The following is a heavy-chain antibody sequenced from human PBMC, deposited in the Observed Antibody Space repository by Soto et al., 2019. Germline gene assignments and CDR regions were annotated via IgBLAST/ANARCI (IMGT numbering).Heavy chain of an antibody. V-gene: IGHV4-61*01. D-gene: IGHD3-9*01. CDR2: IYYSGST. CDR3: ASLSYDILTGYSQFDY. J-gene: IGHJ4*02. Sequence: AETLSLTCTVSGGSVSSGSYYWICVRQAPGKGLEWIGYIYYSGSTNYNPSLKSRVTISVDTSKNQFSLKLSSVTAADTAVYYCASLSYDILTGYSQFDYWGQGTLVTVSS. CDR1: GGSVSSGSYY.